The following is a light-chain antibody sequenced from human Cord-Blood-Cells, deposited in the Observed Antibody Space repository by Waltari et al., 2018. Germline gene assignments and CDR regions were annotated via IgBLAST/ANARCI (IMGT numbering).Light chain of an antibody. CDR2: YDS. V-gene: IGLV3-21*04. Sequence: SYVLPQPPSVSVAPGKTARLTCGGNNIGSKSVHWYQQKPGQAPVLVIYYDSDRPSRIPERFSGSNSGNTATLTISRVEAGDEADYYCQVWDSSSDHVVFGGGTKLTVL. J-gene: IGLJ2*01. CDR1: NIGSKS. CDR3: QVWDSSSDHVV.